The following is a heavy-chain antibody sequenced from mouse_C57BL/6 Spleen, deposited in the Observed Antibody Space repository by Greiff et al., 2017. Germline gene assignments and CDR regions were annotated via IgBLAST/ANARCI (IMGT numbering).Heavy chain of an antibody. V-gene: IGHV1-64*01. CDR3: ARDDGYFWFAD. CDR1: GYTFTSYW. D-gene: IGHD2-3*01. J-gene: IGHJ3*01. CDR2: IHPNSGST. Sequence: QVQLQQPGAELVKPGASVKLSCKASGYTFTSYWMHWVKQRPGQGLEWIGMIHPNSGSTNYNEKFKSKATLTVDKSSSTAYMQLSSLTSEDSAVYYCARDDGYFWFADWGQGTLVTVSA.